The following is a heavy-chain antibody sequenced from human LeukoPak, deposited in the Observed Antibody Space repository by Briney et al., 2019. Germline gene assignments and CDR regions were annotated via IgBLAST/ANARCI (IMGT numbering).Heavy chain of an antibody. Sequence: GGSLRLSCAASGFTFSSYEMNWVRQAPGKGLEWVSHISGIGTTIYYADSVKGRFTISRDNAKNSLFLQMNSLRPEDTAVYYCAKDRLFGSGLNGPHYYYGMDVWGQGTRVTVSS. CDR1: GFTFSSYE. J-gene: IGHJ6*02. D-gene: IGHD1-26*01. V-gene: IGHV3-48*03. CDR2: ISGIGTTI. CDR3: AKDRLFGSGLNGPHYYYGMDV.